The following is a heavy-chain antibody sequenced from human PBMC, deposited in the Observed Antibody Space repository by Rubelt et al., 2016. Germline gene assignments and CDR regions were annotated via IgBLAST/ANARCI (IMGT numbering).Heavy chain of an antibody. V-gene: IGHV3-33*01. J-gene: IGHJ4*02. Sequence: AASGFTFSSYGMHWVRQAPGKGLEWVAVIWYDGSNKYYADSVKGRFTISRDNSKNTLYLQMNSLRAEDTAEYYCARVQDDCWSGYYFDYWGQGTLVTVSS. D-gene: IGHD3-3*01. CDR3: ARVQDDCWSGYYFDY. CDR2: IWYDGSNK. CDR1: GFTFSSYG.